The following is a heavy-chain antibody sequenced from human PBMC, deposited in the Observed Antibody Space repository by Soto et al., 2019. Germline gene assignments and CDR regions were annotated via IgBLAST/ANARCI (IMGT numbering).Heavy chain of an antibody. CDR1: GGSISSSKW. CDR2: IYHSGNT. Sequence: SETLSLTCAVSGGSISSSKWWSWVRQPPGKGLEWIGEIYHSGNTNYNPSLKSRVTISVDKSKNQFSLKLSSVTAADTAVYYCANGKREGYCSSRSCPIFDYWGPGTLVTVSS. D-gene: IGHD2-2*01. V-gene: IGHV4-4*02. J-gene: IGHJ4*02. CDR3: ANGKREGYCSSRSCPIFDY.